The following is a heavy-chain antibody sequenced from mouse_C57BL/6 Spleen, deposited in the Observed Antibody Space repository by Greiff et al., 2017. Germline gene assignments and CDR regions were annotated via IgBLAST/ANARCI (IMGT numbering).Heavy chain of an antibody. CDR1: GYSITSGYD. J-gene: IGHJ3*01. Sequence: DVKLQESGPGMVKPSQSLSLTCTVTGYSITSGYDWHWIRHFPGNKLEWMGFISYSGSTNYNPSLKSRISITHDTSKNHFFLKLNSVTTEDTATYYCAREDYSKYGGFAYWAQGTLVTVAA. CDR3: AREDYSKYGGFAY. V-gene: IGHV3-1*01. CDR2: ISYSGST. D-gene: IGHD2-5*01.